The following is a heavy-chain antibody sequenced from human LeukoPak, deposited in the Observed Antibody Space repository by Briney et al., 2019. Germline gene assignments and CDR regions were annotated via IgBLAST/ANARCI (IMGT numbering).Heavy chain of an antibody. CDR2: ISGSGGST. CDR1: GFTFSSYA. V-gene: IGHV3-23*01. CDR3: ARGGDSSGYHQYCFDY. D-gene: IGHD3-22*01. Sequence: PGGSLRLSCAASGFTFSSYAMTWVRQAPGKGLEWVSAISGSGGSTYYADSVRGRFTISRDNSKNTLYLQMNSLRAEDTAVYFCARGGDSSGYHQYCFDYWGQGTLVTVSS. J-gene: IGHJ4*02.